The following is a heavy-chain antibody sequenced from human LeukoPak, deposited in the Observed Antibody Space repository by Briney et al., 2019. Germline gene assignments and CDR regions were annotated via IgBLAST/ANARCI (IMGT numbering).Heavy chain of an antibody. D-gene: IGHD5-24*01. V-gene: IGHV4-59*01. CDR3: ARGGPDVAMATTIDY. J-gene: IGHJ4*02. CDR2: MHHSGST. CDR1: GGSISTYY. Sequence: PSETLSLNCTVSGGSISTYYWSWIRQPPGKGLEGIGYMHHSGSTNYNPSLKSRVTITADTSKNQFSLKLSSVTAADTAMYYCARGGPDVAMATTIDYWGQGTLVTVSS.